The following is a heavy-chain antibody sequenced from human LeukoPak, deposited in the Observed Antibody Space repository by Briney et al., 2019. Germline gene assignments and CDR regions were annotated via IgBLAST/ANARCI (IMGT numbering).Heavy chain of an antibody. D-gene: IGHD3-10*01. CDR3: ARAVGRVDY. CDR2: IYTSGST. J-gene: IGHJ4*02. Sequence: SETLSLTCTVSGGSISSGSYYWSWIRQPAGKGLEWIGRIYTSGSTNYNPSLKSRVTISVDTSKNQFSLKLSSVTAADTAVYYCARAVGRVDYWGQGTLVTVSS. V-gene: IGHV4-61*02. CDR1: GGSISSGSYY.